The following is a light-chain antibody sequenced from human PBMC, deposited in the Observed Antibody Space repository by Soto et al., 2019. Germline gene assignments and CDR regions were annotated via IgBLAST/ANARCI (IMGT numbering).Light chain of an antibody. CDR2: DAS. J-gene: IGKJ1*01. Sequence: EKVMNQSPATVSLSTGERATLSCRASQSLSSNLAWYQQKPGQAPRLLIYDASTRAPGIPARFSGSGSGTEFTLTISSLQSEDFAIYYCQQYTNWRTFAQGTKVDVK. CDR3: QQYTNWRT. V-gene: IGKV3-15*01. CDR1: QSLSSN.